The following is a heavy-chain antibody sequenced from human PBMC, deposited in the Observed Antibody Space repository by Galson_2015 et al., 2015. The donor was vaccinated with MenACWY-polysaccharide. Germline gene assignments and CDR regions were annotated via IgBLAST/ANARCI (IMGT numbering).Heavy chain of an antibody. CDR1: GFTFSSYW. CDR2: IKQDGSDI. D-gene: IGHD3-3*01. V-gene: IGHV3-7*01. CDR3: ARWVVCYDFRGASSYPFYYGMDV. Sequence: SLRLSCAASGFTFSSYWTSWVRQAPGKGLEWVANIKQDGSDIYCVDSVKGRFTISRDNAKKSLFLQMDSLRADDTDVYYCARWVVCYDFRGASSYPFYYGMDVLGQGTTVLVSS. J-gene: IGHJ6*02.